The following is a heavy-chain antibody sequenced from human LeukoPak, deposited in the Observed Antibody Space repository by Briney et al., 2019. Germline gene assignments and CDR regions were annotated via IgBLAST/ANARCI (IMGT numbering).Heavy chain of an antibody. D-gene: IGHD4-17*01. CDR1: GGSFSGYY. CDR2: INHSGST. CDR3: ARGTGWFDP. J-gene: IGHJ5*02. Sequence: SETLSLTCTVYGGSFSGYYWSWIRQPPGKGLEWIGEINHSGSTNYNPSLKSRVTISVDTSKNQFSLKLSSVTAADTAVYYCARGTGWFDPWGQGTLVTVSS. V-gene: IGHV4-34*01.